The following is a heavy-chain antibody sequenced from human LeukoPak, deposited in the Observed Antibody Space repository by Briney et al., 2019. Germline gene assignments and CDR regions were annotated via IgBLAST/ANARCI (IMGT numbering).Heavy chain of an antibody. CDR3: ARGRRESSPSGYYYYYMDV. V-gene: IGHV1-8*01. J-gene: IGHJ6*03. CDR2: MNPNSGNT. D-gene: IGHD6-6*01. CDR1: GYTFTSYD. Sequence: GASVKVSCKASGYTFTSYDINWVRQATGQGLEWMGWMNPNSGNTGYAQKFQGRVTMTRNTSISTAYMELSSLRSEDTAVYYCARGRRESSPSGYYYYYMDVWGKGTTVTVSS.